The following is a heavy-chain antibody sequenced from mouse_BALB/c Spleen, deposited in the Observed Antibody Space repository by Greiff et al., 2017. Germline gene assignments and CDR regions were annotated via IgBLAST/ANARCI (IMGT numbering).Heavy chain of an antibody. J-gene: IGHJ3*01. CDR2: IWGGGST. D-gene: IGHD1-1*01. V-gene: IGHV2-6-4*01. CDR1: GFSLSRYS. Sequence: VHLVESGPGLVAPSQSLSITCTVSGFSLSRYSVHWVRQPPGKGLEWLGMIWGGGSTDYNSALKSRLSISNDNSRSQVFLKMNSLQTDDTAMYYCASYYGSSSWFAYWGQGTLVTVSA. CDR3: ASYYGSSSWFAY.